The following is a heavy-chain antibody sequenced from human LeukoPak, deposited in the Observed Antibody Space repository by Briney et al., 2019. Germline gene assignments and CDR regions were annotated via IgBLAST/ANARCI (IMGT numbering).Heavy chain of an antibody. CDR3: ARPTTVGSLFDY. CDR1: GFTFSDYW. D-gene: IGHD4-17*01. CDR2: AKQDGSEK. Sequence: PGGSLRLSCAASGFTFSDYWMSWVRQAPGKGLEWVANAKQDGSEKFYVDSVKGRFTISRDNAKNSLYLQMNSLRVEDTAVYYCARPTTVGSLFDYWGQGTLVTVSS. J-gene: IGHJ4*02. V-gene: IGHV3-7*01.